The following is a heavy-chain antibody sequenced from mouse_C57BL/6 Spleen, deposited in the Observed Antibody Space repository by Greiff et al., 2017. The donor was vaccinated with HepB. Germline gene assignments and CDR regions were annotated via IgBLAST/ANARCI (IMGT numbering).Heavy chain of an antibody. D-gene: IGHD4-1*01. CDR1: GYTFTDYN. V-gene: IGHV1-22*01. CDR3: ARGAGTWYFDY. J-gene: IGHJ2*01. Sequence: EVQLQQSGPELVKPGASVKMSCKASGYTFTDYNMHWVKQSHGQSLEWIGYINPNNGGTSYNQKFKGKATLTVNKSSSTAYMELRSLTSEDSAVYYCARGAGTWYFDYWGQGTTLTVSS. CDR2: INPNNGGT.